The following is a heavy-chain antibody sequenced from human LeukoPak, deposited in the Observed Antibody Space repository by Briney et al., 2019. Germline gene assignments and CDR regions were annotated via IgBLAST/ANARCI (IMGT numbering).Heavy chain of an antibody. Sequence: GGSLRLSCAASGINFRSSGMHWVRQAPGKGLEWVTFIQNDGSDKYYAASVKGRFTISRDNSKNTVCLHMASLRADDTALYYCAREGGRAVPGRFDQWGQGTLVTVSS. J-gene: IGHJ4*02. CDR1: GINFRSSG. D-gene: IGHD6-13*01. CDR3: AREGGRAVPGRFDQ. V-gene: IGHV3-30*02. CDR2: IQNDGSDK.